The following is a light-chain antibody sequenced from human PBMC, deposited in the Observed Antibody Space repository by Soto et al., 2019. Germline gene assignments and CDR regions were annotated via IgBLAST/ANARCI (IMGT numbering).Light chain of an antibody. Sequence: QSVLTQPPSASATPGQWVTISCSGSSSNIGSSYVYWYQHLPGTAPKLLIYRDEQRPSGVPDRFSGSKSGTSASLAISGLRSEDEADYYCAAWDDSLSAWVFGGGTKLTVL. V-gene: IGLV1-47*01. CDR1: SSNIGSSY. J-gene: IGLJ3*02. CDR3: AAWDDSLSAWV. CDR2: RDE.